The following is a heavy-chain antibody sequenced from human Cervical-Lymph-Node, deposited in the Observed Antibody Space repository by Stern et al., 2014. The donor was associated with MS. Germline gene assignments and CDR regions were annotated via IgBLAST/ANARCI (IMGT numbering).Heavy chain of an antibody. J-gene: IGHJ4*02. CDR3: ARGIFDYGGNSPFDY. CDR2: INIFNLKT. Sequence: VQLVQSGAEMKKPGASVKVSCKASGYSFTSYAIAWVRQAPGQGLEWMGWINIFNLKTEYAQKFQGRVTLTTDTSTTAYMELRSLRSDDTAIYYCARGIFDYGGNSPFDYWGQGTLVTVSS. D-gene: IGHD4-23*01. V-gene: IGHV1-18*01. CDR1: GYSFTSYA.